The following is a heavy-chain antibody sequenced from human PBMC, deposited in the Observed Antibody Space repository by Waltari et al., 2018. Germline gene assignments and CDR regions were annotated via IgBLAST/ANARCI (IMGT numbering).Heavy chain of an antibody. Sequence: EVQLVQSGAEVKKPGESLKISCKGSGYSFTRSWIGWVPQMPGKGLEWMGIIYPGDSDTRYSPSFQGQVTISADKSISTAYLQWSSLKASDTAMYYCARIITGTAHAFDIWGQGTMVTVSS. D-gene: IGHD1-7*01. J-gene: IGHJ3*02. CDR1: GYSFTRSW. CDR2: IYPGDSDT. CDR3: ARIITGTAHAFDI. V-gene: IGHV5-51*03.